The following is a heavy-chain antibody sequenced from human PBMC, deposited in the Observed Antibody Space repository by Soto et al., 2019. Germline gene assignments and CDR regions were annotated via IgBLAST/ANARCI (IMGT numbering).Heavy chain of an antibody. D-gene: IGHD6-6*01. CDR2: IYDSGST. V-gene: IGHV4-59*01. CDR3: AAPPRY. CDR1: GGSSSSYY. Sequence: SQTLSLTWSVAGGSSSSYYWSWIRQPPGKGLEWIGYIYDSGSTNYNPSLKSRVTISVDTSKNQFSLKLTSVTAADTAVYYGAAPPRYWGQGTLDPVSS. J-gene: IGHJ4*02.